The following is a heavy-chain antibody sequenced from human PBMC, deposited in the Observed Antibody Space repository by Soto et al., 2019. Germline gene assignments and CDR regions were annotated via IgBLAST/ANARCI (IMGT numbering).Heavy chain of an antibody. V-gene: IGHV1-18*01. CDR2: ISAYNGNT. CDR3: ARTAISSGYHSRCMDV. Sequence: QVQLVQSGAEVKKPGASVKVSCKASGYTFTSYGISWVRQAPGQGLEWLGWISAYNGNTNYAQKLQARVTMTTDTSPSTGYMELRSVRSDDTAVYYCARTAISSGYHSRCMDVWGQGTTVTVSS. D-gene: IGHD6-13*01. CDR1: GYTFTSYG. J-gene: IGHJ6*02.